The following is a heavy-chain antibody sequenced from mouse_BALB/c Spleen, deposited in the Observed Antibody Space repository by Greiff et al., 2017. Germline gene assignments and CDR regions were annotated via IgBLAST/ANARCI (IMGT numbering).Heavy chain of an antibody. D-gene: IGHD2-1*01. CDR3: ARPYYGNSWFAY. CDR1: GFTFSSFG. CDR2: ISSGSSTI. V-gene: IGHV5-17*02. Sequence: EVMLVESGGGLVQPGGSRKLSCAASGFTFSSFGMHWVRQAPEKGLEWVAYISSGSSTIYYADTVKGRFTISRDNPKNTLFLQMTSLRSEDTAMYYCARPYYGNSWFAYWGQGTLVTVSA. J-gene: IGHJ3*01.